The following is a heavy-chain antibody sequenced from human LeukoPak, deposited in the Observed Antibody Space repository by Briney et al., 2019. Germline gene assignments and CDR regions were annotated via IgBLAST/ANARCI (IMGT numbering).Heavy chain of an antibody. CDR1: GGTFSSYA. D-gene: IGHD5-12*01. J-gene: IGHJ4*02. CDR3: ARGPFVGYSGYDYVDY. V-gene: IGHV1-69*05. CDR2: IIPIFGTA. Sequence: VASVKVSCKASGGTFSSYAITWVRQAPGQGLEWMGGIIPIFGTANYAQKFQGRVTITTDESTSTAYMELSSPRSEDTAVYYCARGPFVGYSGYDYVDYWGQGTLVTVSS.